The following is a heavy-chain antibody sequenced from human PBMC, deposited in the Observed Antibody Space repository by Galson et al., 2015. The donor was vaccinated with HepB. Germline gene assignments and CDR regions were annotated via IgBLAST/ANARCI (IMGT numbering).Heavy chain of an antibody. Sequence: SVKVSCKASGYTFTSYHMHWVRQAPGQGLEWMGIINPSGGSTSYAQKFQGRVTMTRDTSTSTVYMELSSLRSEDTAVYYCATPASMYYDSSGFDYWGQGTLVTVSS. V-gene: IGHV1-46*01. CDR3: ATPASMYYDSSGFDY. J-gene: IGHJ4*02. D-gene: IGHD3-22*01. CDR2: INPSGGST. CDR1: GYTFTSYH.